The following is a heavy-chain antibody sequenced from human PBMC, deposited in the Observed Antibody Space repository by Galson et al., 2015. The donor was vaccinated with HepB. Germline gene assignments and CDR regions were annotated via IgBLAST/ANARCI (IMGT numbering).Heavy chain of an antibody. Sequence: SLRLSCAASGFTFDDYAMHWVRQAPGKGLEWVSGISWNSRSIGYADSVKGRFSISRDNAKNSLSLLMNSLRPEDTALYYCAKDFGRDGYNFAYVFDYWGQGTLVTVSS. V-gene: IGHV3-9*01. J-gene: IGHJ4*02. CDR3: AKDFGRDGYNFAYVFDY. CDR2: ISWNSRSI. D-gene: IGHD5-24*01. CDR1: GFTFDDYA.